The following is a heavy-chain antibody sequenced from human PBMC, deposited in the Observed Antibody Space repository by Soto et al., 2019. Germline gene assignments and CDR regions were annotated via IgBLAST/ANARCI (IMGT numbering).Heavy chain of an antibody. CDR2: MNPNSGNT. V-gene: IGHV1-8*01. CDR1: GYTFTSYD. Sequence: QVQLVQSGAEVKKPGASVKVSCKASGYTFTSYDINWVRQATGQGLEWMGWMNPNSGNTGYAQKFQGRVTMTRNTSISTAYMELSSLRSEDTAVYYCARSNPNYDILTGYSNPGGDAFDIWGQGTMVIVSS. J-gene: IGHJ3*02. CDR3: ARSNPNYDILTGYSNPGGDAFDI. D-gene: IGHD3-9*01.